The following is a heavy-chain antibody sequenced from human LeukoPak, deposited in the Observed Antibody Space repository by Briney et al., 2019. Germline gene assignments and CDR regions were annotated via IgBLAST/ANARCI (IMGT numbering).Heavy chain of an antibody. J-gene: IGHJ6*02. D-gene: IGHD1-1*01. CDR2: IYYSGST. V-gene: IGHV4-59*01. Sequence: ETLSLTCTVSGGSISSYYWSWIRQPPGKGLEWIGYIYYSGSTNYNPSLKSRVTISVDTSKNQFSLKLSSVTAADTAVYYCARIGLERRDRYYYGMDVWGQGTTVTVSS. CDR1: GGSISSYY. CDR3: ARIGLERRDRYYYGMDV.